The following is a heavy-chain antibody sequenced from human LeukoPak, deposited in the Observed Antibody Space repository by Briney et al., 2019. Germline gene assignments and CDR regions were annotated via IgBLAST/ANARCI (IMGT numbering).Heavy chain of an antibody. Sequence: SVKVSCKASGGTFSSYAISWVRQAPGQGLEWMGGIIPIFGTANYAQKFQGRVTITADESTSTAYMELSSLRSEDTAVYYCASPTDYGDYARVYDAFDIWGQGTMVTVSS. V-gene: IGHV1-69*13. CDR2: IIPIFGTA. J-gene: IGHJ3*02. CDR3: ASPTDYGDYARVYDAFDI. CDR1: GGTFSSYA. D-gene: IGHD4-17*01.